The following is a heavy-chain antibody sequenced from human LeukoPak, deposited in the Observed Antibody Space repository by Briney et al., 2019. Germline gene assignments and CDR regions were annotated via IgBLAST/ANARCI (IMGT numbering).Heavy chain of an antibody. CDR2: IYSGGST. V-gene: IGHV3-53*01. J-gene: IGHJ2*01. CDR3: ARSSTTVTTRFFDL. D-gene: IGHD4-17*01. Sequence: GGSLRLSCAASGFTVSSNYMSWVRQAPGKGLEWVSIIYSGGSTYYADSVKGRFTISRDNSKNTLYLQMNSLRAEDTAVYYCARSSTTVTTRFFDLWGRGTLVTVSS. CDR1: GFTVSSNY.